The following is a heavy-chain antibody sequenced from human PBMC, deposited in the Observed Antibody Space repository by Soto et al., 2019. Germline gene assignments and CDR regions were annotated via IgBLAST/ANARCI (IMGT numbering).Heavy chain of an antibody. V-gene: IGHV3-23*01. D-gene: IGHD3-9*01. Sequence: GGSLRLSCAASGFTFSSYAMSWVRQAPGKGLEWVSAISGSGGSTYYADSVKGRFTISRDNSKNTLYLQMNSLRAEDTAVYYCAKDSYDILTGYRRSDYWGQGTLVTVSS. J-gene: IGHJ4*02. CDR3: AKDSYDILTGYRRSDY. CDR1: GFTFSSYA. CDR2: ISGSGGST.